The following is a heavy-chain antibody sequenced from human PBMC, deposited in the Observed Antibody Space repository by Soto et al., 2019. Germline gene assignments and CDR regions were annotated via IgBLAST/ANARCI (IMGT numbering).Heavy chain of an antibody. CDR1: GGTFSSYA. D-gene: IGHD5-18*01. CDR2: IIPIFGTA. J-gene: IGHJ4*02. CDR3: ARDKGGKDTAMDTFDY. Sequence: QVQLVQSGAEVKKPGSSVKVSCKASGGTFSSYAISWVRQAPGQGLEWMGGIIPIFGTANYAQKFQGRVTITXXEXTXIAYMELSSLRSEDTAVYYCARDKGGKDTAMDTFDYWGQGTLVTVSS. V-gene: IGHV1-69*05.